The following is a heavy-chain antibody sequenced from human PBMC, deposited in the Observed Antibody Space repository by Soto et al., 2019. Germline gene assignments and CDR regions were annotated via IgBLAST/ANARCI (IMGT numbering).Heavy chain of an antibody. CDR3: AKDLGYDFWSGYYGFDY. D-gene: IGHD3-3*01. CDR1: GFTFSSYA. Sequence: EVQLLESGGGLVQPGGSLRLSCAASGFTFSSYAMSWVRQAPGKGLEWVSAISGSGGSTYYADSVKGRFTISRDNSKNTLYLQMNSLRAEVTAVYYCAKDLGYDFWSGYYGFDYWGQGTLVTVSS. J-gene: IGHJ4*02. V-gene: IGHV3-23*01. CDR2: ISGSGGST.